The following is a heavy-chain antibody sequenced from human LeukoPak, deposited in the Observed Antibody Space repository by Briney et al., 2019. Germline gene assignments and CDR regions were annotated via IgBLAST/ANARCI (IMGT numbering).Heavy chain of an antibody. CDR1: GGSISSYY. V-gene: IGHV4-4*07. D-gene: IGHD3-10*01. CDR2: IYTSGST. CDR3: ARSSRSGMVAHFDY. J-gene: IGHJ4*02. Sequence: PSETLSLTCTVSGGSISSYYWSWIRQPAGKGLEWIGRIYTSGSTNYNPSLKSRVTMSVDTSKNQFSLKLSSVTAADTAVYYCARSSRSGMVAHFDYWGQGTLVTVSS.